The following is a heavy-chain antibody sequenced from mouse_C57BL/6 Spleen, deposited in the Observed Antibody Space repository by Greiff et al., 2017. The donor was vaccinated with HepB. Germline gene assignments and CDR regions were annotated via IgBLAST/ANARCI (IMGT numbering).Heavy chain of an antibody. V-gene: IGHV1-72*01. CDR3: ATSIYDGYYDYFDY. CDR1: GYTFTSYW. J-gene: IGHJ2*01. Sequence: QVQLKQPGAELVKPGASVKLSCKASGYTFTSYWMHWVKQRPGRGLEWIGRIDPNSGGTKYNEKFKSKATLTVDKPSSTAYMQLSSLTSEDSAVYYCATSIYDGYYDYFDYWGQGTTLTVSS. CDR2: IDPNSGGT. D-gene: IGHD2-3*01.